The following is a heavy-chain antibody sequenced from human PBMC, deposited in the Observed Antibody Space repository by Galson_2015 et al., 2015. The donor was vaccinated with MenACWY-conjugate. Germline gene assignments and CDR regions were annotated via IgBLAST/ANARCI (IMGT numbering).Heavy chain of an antibody. CDR3: ARDLIGYSSGPLDF. CDR1: GFIFNNYW. Sequence: SLRLSCAASGFIFNNYWMSWVRQVPGKGPEWVANIKQDGSERYYVDSVRGRFTISRDNAKNSLYLQMNSLRAEDTAVYYCARDLIGYSSGPLDFWGQGALVTVSS. D-gene: IGHD6-19*01. J-gene: IGHJ4*02. CDR2: IKQDGSER. V-gene: IGHV3-7*03.